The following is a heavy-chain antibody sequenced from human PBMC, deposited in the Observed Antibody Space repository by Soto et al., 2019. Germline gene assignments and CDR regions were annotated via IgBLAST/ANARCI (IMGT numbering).Heavy chain of an antibody. CDR2: LIPIFGTA. Sequence: QVQLVQSGAAVKKPGSSVKVSCQASGGTFSSYAISWVRQAPGQGLEWMGGLIPIFGTANYAQKFQGRVTITADESTSTADMELSSLRSEDTAVYYCARETNEAGLLDYWGQGTLVTVSS. D-gene: IGHD3-22*01. J-gene: IGHJ4*02. V-gene: IGHV1-69*01. CDR3: ARETNEAGLLDY. CDR1: GGTFSSYA.